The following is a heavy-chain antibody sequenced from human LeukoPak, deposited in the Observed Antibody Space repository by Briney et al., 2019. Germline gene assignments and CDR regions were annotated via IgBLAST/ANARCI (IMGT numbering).Heavy chain of an antibody. D-gene: IGHD4-17*01. CDR1: GGSISSYY. CDR2: IYYSGST. Sequence: PPETLSLTCTVSGGSISSYYWSWIRQPPGKGLEWIGYIYYSGSTNYNPSLKSRVTISVDTSKNQFSLKLSSVTAADTAVYYCARGTYYGVPTKGAFDIWGQGTMVTVSS. J-gene: IGHJ3*02. V-gene: IGHV4-59*01. CDR3: ARGTYYGVPTKGAFDI.